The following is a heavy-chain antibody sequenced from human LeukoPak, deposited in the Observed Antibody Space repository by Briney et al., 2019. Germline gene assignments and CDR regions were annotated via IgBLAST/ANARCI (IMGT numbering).Heavy chain of an antibody. CDR2: IYYSGST. CDR1: GGSMSTYY. D-gene: IGHD4-17*01. CDR3: AGAYGDRIYYYYYYMDV. V-gene: IGHV4-59*01. J-gene: IGHJ6*03. Sequence: SETLSLTCTVSGGSMSTYYWSWIRQPPGKGLEWIGYIYYSGSTNYNPSLKSRVTISIDTSKNKFSLNLSSVTAAVTAVYYCAGAYGDRIYYYYYYMDVWGKGTTVTVSS.